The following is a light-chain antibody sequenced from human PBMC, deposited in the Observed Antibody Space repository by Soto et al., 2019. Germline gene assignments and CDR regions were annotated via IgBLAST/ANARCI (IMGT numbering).Light chain of an antibody. CDR3: SSYTGSRTVV. CDR1: VSDLGSYDR. CDR2: EVN. V-gene: IGLV2-18*02. J-gene: IGLJ2*01. Sequence: QSALTQPPSVSGSPGQSVTISCTGTVSDLGSYDRVSWYQQSPGTAPKLMIYEVNNRPSGVPDRFSGSKSGNTASLTISGLQAEDEGDYYCSSYTGSRTVVFGGGTKLTVL.